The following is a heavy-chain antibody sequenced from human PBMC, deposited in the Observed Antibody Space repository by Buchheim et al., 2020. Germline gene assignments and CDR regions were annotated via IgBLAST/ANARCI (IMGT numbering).Heavy chain of an antibody. J-gene: IGHJ4*02. CDR2: IYPGDSDT. V-gene: IGHV5-51*03. CDR1: GYSFTSYW. CDR3: ARSRSPPYGYDYDPLAVGGYCSGGSCYPLPFLFDY. D-gene: IGHD2-15*01. Sequence: EVQLVQSGAEVKKPGESLKISCKGSGYSFTSYWIGWVRQMPGKGLEWMGIIYPGDSDTRYSPSFQGQVTISADKSISTAYLQWSSLKASDTAMYYCARSRSPPYGYDYDPLAVGGYCSGGSCYPLPFLFDYWGQGTL.